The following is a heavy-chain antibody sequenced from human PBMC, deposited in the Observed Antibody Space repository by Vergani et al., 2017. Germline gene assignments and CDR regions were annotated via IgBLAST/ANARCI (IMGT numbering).Heavy chain of an antibody. CDR2: ISGSGGST. V-gene: IGHV3-23*01. CDR3: SGDYTLPVY. Sequence: EVQLLESGGGLVQPGGSLRLSCAASGFTFSSYAMSWVRQAPGKGLEWVSAISGSGGSTYYADSVKGRFTISRDNSKNTLDLQMNSLRAEDTAIYYCSGDYTLPVYWGQGTLVTVSS. J-gene: IGHJ4*02. D-gene: IGHD3-22*01. CDR1: GFTFSSYA.